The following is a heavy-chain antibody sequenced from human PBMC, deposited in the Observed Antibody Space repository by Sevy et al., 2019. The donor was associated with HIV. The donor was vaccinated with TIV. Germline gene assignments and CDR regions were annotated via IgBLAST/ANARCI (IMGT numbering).Heavy chain of an antibody. CDR3: ARDDYSYGALIDY. V-gene: IGHV3-30-3*01. Sequence: GSLRLSCAASGFTFSSYAMHWVRQAPGKGLEWVAVISYDGSNKYYADSLKGRFTISRDNSKNRLYLQMNSLRAEDTAVYYCARDDYSYGALIDYWGQGTLVTVSS. J-gene: IGHJ4*02. D-gene: IGHD5-18*01. CDR1: GFTFSSYA. CDR2: ISYDGSNK.